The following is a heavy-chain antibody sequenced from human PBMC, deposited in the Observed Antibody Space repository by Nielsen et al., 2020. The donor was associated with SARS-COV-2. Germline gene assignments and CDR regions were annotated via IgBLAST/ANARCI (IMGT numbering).Heavy chain of an antibody. D-gene: IGHD1-14*01. CDR1: GFTFSGSA. V-gene: IGHV3-73*01. Sequence: GESLKISCAASGFTFSGSAMHWVRQASGKGLEWVGRIRSKANNYATAYAASVKGRFTISRDDSKNTAYLQMNSLKIEDTGVYYCARISPIPDSYYDAFDIWGQGTMVTVSS. J-gene: IGHJ3*02. CDR3: ARISPIPDSYYDAFDI. CDR2: IRSKANNYAT.